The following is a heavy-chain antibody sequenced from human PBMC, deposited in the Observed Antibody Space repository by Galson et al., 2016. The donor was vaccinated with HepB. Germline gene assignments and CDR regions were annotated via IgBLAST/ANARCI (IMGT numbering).Heavy chain of an antibody. CDR1: GGSISSGGYY. CDR3: ARARVRRGQGVFYFDS. J-gene: IGHJ4*02. CDR2: IYHSGST. D-gene: IGHD3-10*01. V-gene: IGHV4-31*03. Sequence: TLSLTCTVSGGSISSGGYYWSWIRQHPGKGLEWIGYIYHSGSTHYNPSLKSRVTISVDTSKNQFSLQMTSLTAADTAIYYCARARVRRGQGVFYFDSWGRGTLVSVSS.